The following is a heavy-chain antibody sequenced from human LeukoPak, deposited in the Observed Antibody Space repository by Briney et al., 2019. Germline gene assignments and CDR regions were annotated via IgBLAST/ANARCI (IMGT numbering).Heavy chain of an antibody. CDR2: ISWNSGSI. J-gene: IGHJ4*02. D-gene: IGHD3-16*02. V-gene: IGHV3-9*03. CDR3: AKGDDYVWGSYRFDY. CDR1: GFTFSSYA. Sequence: PGGSLRLSCAASGFTFSSYAMHWVRQAPGKGLEWVSGISWNSGSIGYADSVKGRFTISRDNAKNSLYLQMNSLRAEDMALYYCAKGDDYVWGSYRFDYWGQGTLVTVSS.